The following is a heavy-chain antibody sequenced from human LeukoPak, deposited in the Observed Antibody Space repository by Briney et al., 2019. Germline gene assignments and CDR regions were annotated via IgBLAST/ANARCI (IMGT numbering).Heavy chain of an antibody. V-gene: IGHV3-30*03. Sequence: GGSLRLSCAASGFTFSSYGMHWVRQAPGKGLEWVAVISYDGSNKYYADSVKGRFTISRDNSKNTLYLQMNSLRAEDTAVYYCATSSGWYDDYFDYWGQGTLVTVSS. CDR2: ISYDGSNK. J-gene: IGHJ4*02. D-gene: IGHD6-19*01. CDR3: ATSSGWYDDYFDY. CDR1: GFTFSSYG.